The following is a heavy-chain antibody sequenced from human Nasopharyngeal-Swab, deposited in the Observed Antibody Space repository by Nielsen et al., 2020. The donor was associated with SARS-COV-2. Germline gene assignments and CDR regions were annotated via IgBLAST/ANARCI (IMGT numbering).Heavy chain of an antibody. CDR3: ARDVWGPDY. Sequence: GESLKISCAGSGFSFVNYWMSWVHQAPGKGLEWMANIKQDGSEEYYVDSVKGRFTISRDNAKRSVYLQMHSLRAEDTAVYYCARDVWGPDYWGQGILVTVSS. J-gene: IGHJ4*02. CDR1: GFSFVNYW. D-gene: IGHD3-16*01. V-gene: IGHV3-7*03. CDR2: IKQDGSEE.